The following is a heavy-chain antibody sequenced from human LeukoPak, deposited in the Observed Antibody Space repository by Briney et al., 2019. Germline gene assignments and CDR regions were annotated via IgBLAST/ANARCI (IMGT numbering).Heavy chain of an antibody. V-gene: IGHV3-15*01. CDR2: IKSKTDGGTT. J-gene: IGHJ4*02. CDR1: GFTIDDYG. CDR3: TTDRLLWFGELNYFDY. D-gene: IGHD3-10*01. Sequence: GGSLRLSCAASGFTIDDYGMSWVRQAPGKGLGWVGRIKSKTDGGTTDYAAPVKGRFTISRDESKNTLYLQMNSLKTEDTAVYYCTTDRLLWFGELNYFDYWGQGTLVTVSS.